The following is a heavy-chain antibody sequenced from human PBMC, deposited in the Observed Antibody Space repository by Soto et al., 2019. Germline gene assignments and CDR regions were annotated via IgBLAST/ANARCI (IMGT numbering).Heavy chain of an antibody. J-gene: IGHJ4*02. D-gene: IGHD4-17*01. CDR3: ARQPTVTTHY. CDR1: GFTFSSYS. Sequence: PGGSLRLSCAASGFTFSSYSMNWVRQAPGKGLEWVSYISSSSSTIYYADSVKGRFTISRDNAKNSLYLQMNSLRAEDTAVYYCARQPTVTTHYWGQGTLVTVSS. CDR2: ISSSSSTI. V-gene: IGHV3-48*01.